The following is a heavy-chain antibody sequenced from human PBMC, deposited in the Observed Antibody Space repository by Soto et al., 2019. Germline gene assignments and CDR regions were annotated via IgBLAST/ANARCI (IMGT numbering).Heavy chain of an antibody. CDR2: IYYSGST. D-gene: IGHD3-3*01. CDR3: ARDREYYDFWSGTPPLMDV. J-gene: IGHJ6*02. V-gene: IGHV4-59*01. Sequence: SETLSLTCTVSGGSISSYYWSWIRQPPGKGLEWIGYIYYSGSTNYNPSLKSRVTISVDTSKNQFSLKLSSVTAADTAVYYCARDREYYDFWSGTPPLMDVWGQGTTVTVSS. CDR1: GGSISSYY.